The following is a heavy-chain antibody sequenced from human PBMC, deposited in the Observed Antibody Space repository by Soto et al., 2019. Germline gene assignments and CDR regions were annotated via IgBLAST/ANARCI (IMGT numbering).Heavy chain of an antibody. CDR1: GGTFSSYA. Sequence: QVQLVQSGAEVKKPGSSVKVSCKASGGTFSSYAISWVRQAPGQGLEWMGGIIPIFGTANYAQKFQGRVTITADESTSTAYMELSSLRSEDTAVYYCARAVLGYCSSTSCSPFDYWGQGTLVTVSS. V-gene: IGHV1-69*01. CDR2: IIPIFGTA. CDR3: ARAVLGYCSSTSCSPFDY. J-gene: IGHJ4*02. D-gene: IGHD2-2*01.